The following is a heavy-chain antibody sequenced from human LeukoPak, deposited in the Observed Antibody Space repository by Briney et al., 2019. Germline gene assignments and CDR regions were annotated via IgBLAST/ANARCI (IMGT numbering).Heavy chain of an antibody. CDR3: AKYFARAVVVPAALDDY. D-gene: IGHD2-2*01. V-gene: IGHV3-23*01. CDR2: ISGSGGST. CDR1: GFTFSSYA. Sequence: GGSLRLSCAASGFTFSSYAMSWVRQAPGKGLEWVSAISGSGGSTYYADSVKGRFTISRDNSKNTLYLQMNSLRAEDTAVYYCAKYFARAVVVPAALDDYWGQGTLVTVSS. J-gene: IGHJ4*02.